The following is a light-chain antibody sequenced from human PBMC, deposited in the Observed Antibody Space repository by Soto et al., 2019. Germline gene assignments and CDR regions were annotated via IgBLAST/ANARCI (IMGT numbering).Light chain of an antibody. CDR2: RNN. V-gene: IGLV1-44*01. CDR1: SSNIGSNT. Sequence: QSVLTQPPSASGTPGQRVTISCSGSSSNIGSNTVNWYQQLPGTAPKLLIYRNNQRPSGVPDRFSGSKSGTSASLAISGLQSEDEADYYCAAWDDSLNGYDVFGTGTKVTVL. J-gene: IGLJ1*01. CDR3: AAWDDSLNGYDV.